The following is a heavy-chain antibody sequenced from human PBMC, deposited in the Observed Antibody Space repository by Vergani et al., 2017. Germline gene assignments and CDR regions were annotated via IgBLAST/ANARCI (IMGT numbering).Heavy chain of an antibody. D-gene: IGHD2-2*01. V-gene: IGHV3-33*01. J-gene: IGHJ6*02. CDR1: GFTFSSYG. Sequence: QVQLVESGGGVVQPGRSLRLSCAASGFTFSSYGMHWVRQAPGKGLEWVAVIWYDGSNKYYADSVKGRFTISRDNSKNTLYLQMNSLRAEDTAVYYCARGHIVVVPAAYGMDVWGQGTTVTVAS. CDR3: ARGHIVVVPAAYGMDV. CDR2: IWYDGSNK.